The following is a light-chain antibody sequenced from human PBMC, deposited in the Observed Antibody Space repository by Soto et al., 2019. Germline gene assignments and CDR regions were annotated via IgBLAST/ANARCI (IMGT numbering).Light chain of an antibody. CDR2: EVS. CDR1: SSDVGGYNY. CDR3: SSYTSSSTPVV. Sequence: QSVLTHPASVSGSPGQSITISCPGASSDVGGYNYVSWYQQHPGKAPKLMIYEVSNRPSGVSNRFSGSKSGNTASLTISGLQAEDEADYYCSSYTSSSTPVVFGGGTKVT. J-gene: IGLJ2*01. V-gene: IGLV2-14*01.